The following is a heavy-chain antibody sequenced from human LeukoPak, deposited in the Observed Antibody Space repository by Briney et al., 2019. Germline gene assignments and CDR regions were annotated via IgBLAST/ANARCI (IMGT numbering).Heavy chain of an antibody. D-gene: IGHD6-13*01. CDR2: ISYDGSNK. CDR3: ARADSSSWYYFDY. Sequence: SGGSLRLSCAASGFTFSSYGMHWVRQAPGKGLEWVAFISYDGSNKYYADSVKGRFTISRDNSKNSLFLQMNSLRAEDTAVYYCARADSSSWYYFDYWGQGTLVTVSS. J-gene: IGHJ4*02. CDR1: GFTFSSYG. V-gene: IGHV3-30*03.